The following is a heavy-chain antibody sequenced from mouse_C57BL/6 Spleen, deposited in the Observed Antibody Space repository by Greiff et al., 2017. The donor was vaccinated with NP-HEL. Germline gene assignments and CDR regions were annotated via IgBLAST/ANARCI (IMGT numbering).Heavy chain of an antibody. CDR2: IWRGGST. CDR1: GFSLTSYG. CDR3: TRNYYYDLYYYAMDY. V-gene: IGHV2-2*01. J-gene: IGHJ4*01. D-gene: IGHD2-4*01. Sequence: QVHVKQSGPGLVQPSQSLSITCTVSGFSLTSYGVHWVRQSPGKGLEWLGVIWRGGSTDYNAAFISRLGISKDNTKSQVFFKMNSLQADDTAIYYCTRNYYYDLYYYAMDYWGQGTSVTVSS.